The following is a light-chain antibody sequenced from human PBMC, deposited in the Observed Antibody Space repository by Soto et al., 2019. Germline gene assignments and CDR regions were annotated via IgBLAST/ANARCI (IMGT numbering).Light chain of an antibody. V-gene: IGLV2-23*01. J-gene: IGLJ2*01. Sequence: QSVLTQPASVSGSPGQSITISCTGTSSDVGSYNLVSWYQQHPNKAPKVIIYEGNKRPSGVSNRFSGSYSGNTASLTISGLQAEDEGDYYCCAYAGDYNYVFGGGTKLTVL. CDR3: CAYAGDYNYV. CDR2: EGN. CDR1: SSDVGSYNL.